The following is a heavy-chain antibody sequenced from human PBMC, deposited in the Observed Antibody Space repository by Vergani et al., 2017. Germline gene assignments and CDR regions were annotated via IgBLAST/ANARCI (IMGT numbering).Heavy chain of an antibody. V-gene: IGHV3-30*18. D-gene: IGHD3-3*01. CDR1: GFTFSSYG. Sequence: QVQLVESGGGVVQPGRSLRLSCAASGFTFSSYGMHWVRQAPGKGLEWVAVISYDGSNKYYADSVKGRFTISRDNSKNTLYLQMNSLRAEDTAVYYCAKDNGYYDFWSGYYISSAFDIWGQGTMVTVSS. CDR2: ISYDGSNK. CDR3: AKDNGYYDFWSGYYISSAFDI. J-gene: IGHJ3*02.